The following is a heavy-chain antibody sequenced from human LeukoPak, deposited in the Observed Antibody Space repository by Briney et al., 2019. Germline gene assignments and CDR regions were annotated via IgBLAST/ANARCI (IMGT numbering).Heavy chain of an antibody. V-gene: IGHV1-2*02. CDR1: GYTFTSYG. Sequence: ASVKVSRKASGYTFTSYGISWVRQAPGQGLEWMGWINPNSGGTNYAQKFQGRVTMTRDTSISTAYMELSRLRSDDTAVYYCAREGYCSSTSCYPWFDPWGQGTLVTVSS. J-gene: IGHJ5*02. D-gene: IGHD2-2*01. CDR3: AREGYCSSTSCYPWFDP. CDR2: INPNSGGT.